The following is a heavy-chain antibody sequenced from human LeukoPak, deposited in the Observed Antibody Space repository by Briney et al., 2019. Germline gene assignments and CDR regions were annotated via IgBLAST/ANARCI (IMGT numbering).Heavy chain of an antibody. CDR3: ARGVVPYYYGMDV. V-gene: IGHV1-46*01. CDR2: INPSGGST. CDR1: GYTFTSYY. Sequence: ASVKVSCKASGYTFTSYYMHWVRQAPGQGLGWMGIINPSGGSTSYAQKFQGRVTITADESTSTAYMELSSLRSEDTAVYYCARGVVPYYYGMDVWGQGTTVTVSS. J-gene: IGHJ6*02. D-gene: IGHD2-2*01.